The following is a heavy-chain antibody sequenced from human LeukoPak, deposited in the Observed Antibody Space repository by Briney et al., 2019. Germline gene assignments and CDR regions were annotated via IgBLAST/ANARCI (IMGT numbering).Heavy chain of an antibody. D-gene: IGHD1-1*01. CDR2: INNDGSSA. CDR3: ARRGTGHGMDV. CDR1: GFTFSSSW. Sequence: GGSLRLSCAASGFTFSSSWMHWVRQAPGKGLVWVSRINNDGSSASYVDSVKGRFTISRDNAKNTLSLQMNSLRAEDTAVYYCARRGTGHGMDVWGQGTTVIVSS. V-gene: IGHV3-74*01. J-gene: IGHJ6*02.